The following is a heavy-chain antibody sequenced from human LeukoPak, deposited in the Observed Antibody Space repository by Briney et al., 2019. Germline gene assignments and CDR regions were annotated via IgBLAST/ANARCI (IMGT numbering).Heavy chain of an antibody. Sequence: ASVKVSCKASGYTFTSYDINWVRQATGQGLERMGWMNPNSGNTGYAQKFQGRVTITRNTSISTAYMELSSLRSEDTAVYYCARGLEYYYGSGSYPTYYYYMDVWGKGTTVTVSS. J-gene: IGHJ6*03. V-gene: IGHV1-8*03. CDR1: GYTFTSYD. D-gene: IGHD3-10*01. CDR3: ARGLEYYYGSGSYPTYYYYMDV. CDR2: MNPNSGNT.